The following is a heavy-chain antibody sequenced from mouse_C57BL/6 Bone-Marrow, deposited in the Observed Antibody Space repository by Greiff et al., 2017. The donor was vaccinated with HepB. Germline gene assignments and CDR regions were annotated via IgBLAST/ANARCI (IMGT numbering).Heavy chain of an antibody. Sequence: VQLQESGAERVRPGASVKLSCTASGFNIKDDYMHWVKQRPEQGLEWIGWIDPENGDTEYASKFQGKATITADTSSNTAYLQLSSLTSEDTAVYYGTTLITTVVANWGQGTTPPVFS. D-gene: IGHD1-1*01. J-gene: IGHJ2*01. V-gene: IGHV14-4*01. CDR2: IDPENGDT. CDR3: TTLITTVVAN. CDR1: GFNIKDDY.